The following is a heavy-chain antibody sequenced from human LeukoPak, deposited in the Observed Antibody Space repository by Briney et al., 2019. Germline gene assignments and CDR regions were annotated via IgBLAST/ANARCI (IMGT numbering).Heavy chain of an antibody. CDR3: ATTNYRLPFDY. CDR2: MTPKNGNT. J-gene: IGHJ4*02. V-gene: IGHV1-8*01. CDR1: GYTFTNYD. Sequence: APVKVSCKASGYTFTNYDINWVRQASGQGLEWIGYMTPKNGNTGYAQRFQGRVTMTRDTSISTAYMELSSLRSEDTAVYYCATTNYRLPFDYWGQGTPVTVSS. D-gene: IGHD1-7*01.